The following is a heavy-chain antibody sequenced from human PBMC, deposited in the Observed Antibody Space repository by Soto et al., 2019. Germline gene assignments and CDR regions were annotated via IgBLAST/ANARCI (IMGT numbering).Heavy chain of an antibody. V-gene: IGHV6-1*01. D-gene: IGHD6-19*01. CDR2: TYYRSKWYN. CDR1: GDSVSSSDAA. CDR3: ARGAYNSVWS. Sequence: SQTLSLTCAVSGDSVSSSDAASNWIRQSPSRGLEWLGRTYYRSKWYNDYAVSVKSRITINPDTSNNQFSLQLNSVTPEDTAVYYCARGAYNSVWSWGQGTLVTVSS. J-gene: IGHJ4*02.